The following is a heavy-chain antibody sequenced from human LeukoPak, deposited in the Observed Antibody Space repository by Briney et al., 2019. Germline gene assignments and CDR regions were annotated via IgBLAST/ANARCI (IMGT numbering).Heavy chain of an antibody. CDR2: IIPIFGTA. CDR3: ASNLAGRLSENWFDP. CDR1: GGTFSSYA. V-gene: IGHV1-69*01. J-gene: IGHJ5*02. D-gene: IGHD3-10*01. Sequence: SVKVSCKASGGTFSSYAISWVRQAPGQGLEWMGGIIPIFGTANYAQKFQGRVTITADESTSTAYMELSSLRSEDTAVYYCASNLAGRLSENWFDPWGQGTLVTVSS.